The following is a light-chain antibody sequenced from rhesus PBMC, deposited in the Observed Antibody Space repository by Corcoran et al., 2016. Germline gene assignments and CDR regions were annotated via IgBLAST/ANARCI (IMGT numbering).Light chain of an antibody. CDR1: ENVNNY. CDR3: QHNYGTPFT. J-gene: IGKJ3*01. V-gene: IGKV1-74*01. Sequence: DIQMTQYPSSLSASVGDRVTITCRASENVNNYLNWYQQKQGKAPKLLINKASNLQSGVPSRFSGSGSGTDYTFTISSRQSEDVATYYCQHNYGTPFTFGPGTKRDIK. CDR2: KAS.